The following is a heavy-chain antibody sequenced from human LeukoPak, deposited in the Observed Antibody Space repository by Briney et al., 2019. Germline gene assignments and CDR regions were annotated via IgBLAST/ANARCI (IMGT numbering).Heavy chain of an antibody. CDR1: GFTFDDYG. V-gene: IGHV3-23*01. CDR3: AKDWGSGWYGPNYFDY. J-gene: IGHJ4*02. CDR2: ISGSGGST. D-gene: IGHD6-19*01. Sequence: GGSLRLSCAASGFTFDDYGMSWVRQAPGKGLEWVSAISGSGGSTYYADSVKGRFTISRDNSKNTLYLQMNSLRAEDTAVYYCAKDWGSGWYGPNYFDYWGQGTLVTVSS.